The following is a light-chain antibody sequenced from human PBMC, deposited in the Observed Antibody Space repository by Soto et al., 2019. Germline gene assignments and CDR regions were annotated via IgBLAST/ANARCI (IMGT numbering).Light chain of an antibody. V-gene: IGLV2-23*01. CDR1: SSDLGSYKF. CDR3: CSYAGSSTLI. J-gene: IGLJ2*01. Sequence: QSALTQPASVSGSPGQSITVSCTGTSSDLGSYKFVSWYQHHPGKAPKLMIYGGSKRPSGVSNRFSGSKSGNTASLTISGLQAEDEADYYCCSYAGSSTLIFGGGTQLTVL. CDR2: GGS.